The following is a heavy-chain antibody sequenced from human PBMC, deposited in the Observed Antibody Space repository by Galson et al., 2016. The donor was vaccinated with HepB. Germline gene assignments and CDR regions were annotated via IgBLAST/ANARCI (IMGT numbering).Heavy chain of an antibody. CDR3: ARALAPTEYWFFDL. Sequence: SVKVTCKASGGTFSSYPINWVRQAPGQGLEWMGGIIPIFGTTNYAQKFQDRVTITADESTSTAYMELSSLRSEDTALYYCARALAPTEYWFFDLWGRGTRVTVSS. D-gene: IGHD1-1*01. CDR1: GGTFSSYP. V-gene: IGHV1-69*13. CDR2: IIPIFGTT. J-gene: IGHJ2*01.